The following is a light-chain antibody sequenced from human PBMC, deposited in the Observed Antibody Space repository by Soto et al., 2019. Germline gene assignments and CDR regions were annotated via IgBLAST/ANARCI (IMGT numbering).Light chain of an antibody. V-gene: IGKV3-15*01. CDR3: QQYNKWPPWT. CDR1: QSVSSN. J-gene: IGKJ1*01. Sequence: EIVMTQSPAILSVSPGERATLSCRPSQSVSSNLAWYQQKPGQAPRLLIYGASTRATGIPDRFSGNGSETEFTLTIDSLQSEDYALYYCQQYNKWPPWTFGQGTKVDIK. CDR2: GAS.